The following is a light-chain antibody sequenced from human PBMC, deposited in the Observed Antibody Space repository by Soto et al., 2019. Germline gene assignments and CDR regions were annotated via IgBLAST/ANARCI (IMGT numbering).Light chain of an antibody. V-gene: IGLV1-51*01. CDR2: DNT. CDR3: GTWESSLGAVV. Sequence: QSVLTQPPSVSAAPGQMVTISCSGSSSNIGKNSVFWYQQLPGTAPKLLIWDNTRRPSGIPDRFSGSKSATSATLDITGLQPGDGADYYCGTWESSLGAVVFGGGTKLTVL. CDR1: SSNIGKNS. J-gene: IGLJ3*02.